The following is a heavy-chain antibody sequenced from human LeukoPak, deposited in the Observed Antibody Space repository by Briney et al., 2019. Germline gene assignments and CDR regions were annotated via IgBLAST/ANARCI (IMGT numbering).Heavy chain of an antibody. J-gene: IGHJ5*02. CDR2: IYPGDSDT. V-gene: IGHV5-51*01. D-gene: IGHD2-2*01. CDR1: GNIFTNYW. CDR3: ARLGRNTSGNYNWFDP. Sequence: GESLKISCKGSGNIFTNYWIGWVRQMPGKGLEWMGIIYPGDSDTRYSPSFEGQVTISADKSINTAYLQWSSLKASDTAMYYCARLGRNTSGNYNWFDPWGHGTLVTVSS.